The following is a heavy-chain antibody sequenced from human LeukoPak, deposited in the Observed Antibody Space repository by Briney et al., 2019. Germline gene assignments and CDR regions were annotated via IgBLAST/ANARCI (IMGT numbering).Heavy chain of an antibody. Sequence: SETLSLTCTVSGDSFSSYFWNWIRQPAGKGLEYIGRLYPSGSTDYNPSLKSRVTMSVDTSKNQVYLKLSTATAADTAVYYCAREGGSGWSDPWGPGTLVTVSS. D-gene: IGHD6-19*01. J-gene: IGHJ5*02. CDR3: AREGGSGWSDP. CDR2: LYPSGST. CDR1: GDSFSSYF. V-gene: IGHV4-4*07.